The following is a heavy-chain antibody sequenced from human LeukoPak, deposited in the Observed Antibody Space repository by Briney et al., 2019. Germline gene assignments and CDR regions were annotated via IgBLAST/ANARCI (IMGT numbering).Heavy chain of an antibody. CDR3: ARGKYGDFWSGYYTGIERYNWFDP. J-gene: IGHJ5*02. CDR2: INHSGST. D-gene: IGHD3-3*01. CDR1: GGSISSYY. Sequence: SETLSLTCTVSGGSISSYYWSWIRQPPGKGLEWIGEINHSGSTNYNPSLKSRVTISVDTSKNQFSLKLSSVTAADTAVYYCARGKYGDFWSGYYTGIERYNWFDPWGQGTLVTVSS. V-gene: IGHV4-34*01.